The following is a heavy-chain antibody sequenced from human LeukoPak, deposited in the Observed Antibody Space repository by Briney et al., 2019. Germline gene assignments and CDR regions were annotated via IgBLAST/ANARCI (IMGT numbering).Heavy chain of an antibody. J-gene: IGHJ4*02. CDR2: ISGSGGST. V-gene: IGHV3-23*01. D-gene: IGHD3-10*01. CDR3: AKDRKQWFRELVLFDY. CDR1: GFTFSSYA. Sequence: GGSLRLSCAASGFTFSSYAMSWVRQAPGKGLEWVSTISGSGGSTYYADSVKGRFTISRDNSKNTLYLQMNSLRAEDTAVYYCAKDRKQWFRELVLFDYWGQGTLVTVSS.